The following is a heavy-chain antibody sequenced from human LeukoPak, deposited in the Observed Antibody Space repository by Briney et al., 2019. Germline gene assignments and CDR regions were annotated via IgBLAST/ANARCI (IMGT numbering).Heavy chain of an antibody. V-gene: IGHV6-1*01. Sequence: SQTLSLTCAISGDSVSTDSATWTWLRQSPSRGLEWLGRTYYRSKWSNDYAVSMKSRVTINPDTSKNQFSLQLNSVTPEDTAVYYCARLVGASWFDSWGQGTLVTVSS. CDR1: GDSVSTDSAT. J-gene: IGHJ5*01. CDR3: ARLVGASWFDS. D-gene: IGHD1-26*01. CDR2: TYYRSKWSN.